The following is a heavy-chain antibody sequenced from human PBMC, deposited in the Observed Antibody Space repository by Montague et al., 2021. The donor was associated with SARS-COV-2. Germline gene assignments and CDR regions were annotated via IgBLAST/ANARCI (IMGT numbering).Heavy chain of an antibody. CDR1: GGSISSYY. CDR3: AGDFDY. J-gene: IGHJ4*02. CDR2: MYYSGST. V-gene: IGHV4-59*13. Sequence: SETLSLTCTVSGGSISSYYWSWIRQPPGTGLEWIGYMYYSGSTNYNPSLKSRVTLSVDTSKNQFSLKLTSVTAADTAVCYCAGDFDYWGQGTLVTVSS.